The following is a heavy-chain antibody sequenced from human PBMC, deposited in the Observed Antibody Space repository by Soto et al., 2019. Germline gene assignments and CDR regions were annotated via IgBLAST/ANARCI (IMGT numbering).Heavy chain of an antibody. Sequence: GGSLRLSCAASGFTVSSYGMHWVRQAPGKGLEWVAVIWYDGSNKYYADSVKGLFTISRDNSKNTLYLQMTSLRAEDTAVYYCARDQGAFDIWGQGTMVTVSS. V-gene: IGHV3-33*01. CDR1: GFTVSSYG. J-gene: IGHJ3*02. CDR3: ARDQGAFDI. CDR2: IWYDGSNK.